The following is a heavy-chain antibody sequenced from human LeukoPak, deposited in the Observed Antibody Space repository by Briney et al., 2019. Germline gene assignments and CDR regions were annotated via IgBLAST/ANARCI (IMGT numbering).Heavy chain of an antibody. D-gene: IGHD3-22*01. CDR2: ISYDGSNE. CDR3: AKEDVVVITIRYFQH. CDR1: GFPFSSYA. J-gene: IGHJ1*01. Sequence: GGSLRLSCEASGFPFSSYARTWVRQAPGKGLEWVAVISYDGSNEYYADSVKGRFTISRDNSKNTLYLQMNSLRTEDTAIYYCAKEDVVVITIRYFQHWGQGTLVTVSS. V-gene: IGHV3-30*18.